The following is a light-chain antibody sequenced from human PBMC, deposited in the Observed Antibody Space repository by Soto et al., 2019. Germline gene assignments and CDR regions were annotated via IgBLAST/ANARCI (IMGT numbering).Light chain of an antibody. CDR2: DAS. V-gene: IGKV1-5*01. CDR3: QHRA. CDR1: HTIGAW. J-gene: IGKJ1*01. Sequence: DIQMTQSPSTLSASVGDRVTITCRASHTIGAWLAWYQQRPGKAPKLLIYDASSLESGVPSRFSGSGSGTEFTLTINSLQPDDFATYYCQHRAFGQGTKVHI.